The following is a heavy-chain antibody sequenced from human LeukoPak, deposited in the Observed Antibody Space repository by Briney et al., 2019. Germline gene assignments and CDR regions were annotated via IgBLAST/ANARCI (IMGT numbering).Heavy chain of an antibody. CDR1: GGSISSYY. D-gene: IGHD5-18*01. Sequence: SETLSLTCTVSGGSISSYYWSWIRQPPGKGLEWIGYIYYSGSTNYNPSLKSRVTISVDTSKNQFSLKLSSVTAADKAVYYCARPTRGYSYGPIDYWGQGTLVTVSS. V-gene: IGHV4-59*01. J-gene: IGHJ4*02. CDR2: IYYSGST. CDR3: ARPTRGYSYGPIDY.